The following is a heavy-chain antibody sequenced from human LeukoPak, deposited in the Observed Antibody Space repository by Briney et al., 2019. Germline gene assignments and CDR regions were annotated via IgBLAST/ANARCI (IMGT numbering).Heavy chain of an antibody. J-gene: IGHJ4*02. CDR3: ARGGYGAYMG. CDR2: IKSDGAGT. CDR1: GFSFSSFW. Sequence: PGGSLRLSCAASGFSFSSFWMHWVRQAPGEGLVWVSGIKSDGAGTSYVDSVKGRFTISRDNAKNTLDLQMNSLRAEDTAVYYCARGGYGAYMGWGQGMLVTVSS. D-gene: IGHD4-17*01. V-gene: IGHV3-74*01.